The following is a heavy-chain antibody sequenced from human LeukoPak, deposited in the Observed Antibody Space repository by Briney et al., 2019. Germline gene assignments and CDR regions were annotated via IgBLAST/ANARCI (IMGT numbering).Heavy chain of an antibody. CDR1: GGSISSSSYY. CDR3: ARDASARYSSRWDY. Sequence: SETLSLTCTVSGGSISSSSYYWGWIRQPPGKGLEWIGSIYYSGSTYYNPSLKSRVTISVDTSKNQFSLKLSSVTAADTAVYYCARDASARYSSRWDYWGQGTLVTVSS. CDR2: IYYSGST. V-gene: IGHV4-39*07. D-gene: IGHD6-13*01. J-gene: IGHJ4*02.